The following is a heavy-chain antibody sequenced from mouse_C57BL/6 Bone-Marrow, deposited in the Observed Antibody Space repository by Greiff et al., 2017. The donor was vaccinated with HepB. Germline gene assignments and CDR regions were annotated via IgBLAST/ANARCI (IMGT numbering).Heavy chain of an antibody. CDR1: GFTFSIYG. J-gene: IGHJ4*01. Sequence: EVMLVESGGDLVKPGGSLKLSCAASGFTFSIYGMSWVRQTPDKRLEWVATISSGGSYTYYPDSVKGRFTISRDNAKNTLYLQMSSLKSEDTAMYYCARQWGITTVVDIWAMDYWGQGTSVTVSS. V-gene: IGHV5-6*01. CDR2: ISSGGSYT. D-gene: IGHD1-1*01. CDR3: ARQWGITTVVDIWAMDY.